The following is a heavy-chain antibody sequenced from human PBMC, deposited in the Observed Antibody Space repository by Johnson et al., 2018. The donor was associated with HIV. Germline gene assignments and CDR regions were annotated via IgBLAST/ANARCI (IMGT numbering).Heavy chain of an antibody. V-gene: IGHV3-66*03. J-gene: IGHJ3*02. CDR2: IFSVGNT. CDR3: AKAMEYDGTGHDAFDI. Sequence: VQLVESGGGLIQPGGSLRLSCAASGFTVSSNYMSWVRQAPGKGLEWVSVIFSVGNTYYADSVKGRFTISRDNSKNTLYLQMNSLRAEDAAVYYCAKAMEYDGTGHDAFDIWGQGTMVTVSS. CDR1: GFTVSSNY. D-gene: IGHD2-8*01.